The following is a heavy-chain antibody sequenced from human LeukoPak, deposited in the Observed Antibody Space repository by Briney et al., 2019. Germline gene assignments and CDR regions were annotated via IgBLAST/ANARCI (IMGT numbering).Heavy chain of an antibody. Sequence: GGSLRLSCEASGFTFSSHGMYWVRQAPGKGLEWVALIWYDGSNKYYADSVKGRFTISRDNPNNTLYLQMNSLRAEDTAVYYCARSGRGYYDSLDHWGQGDLVTVST. V-gene: IGHV3-33*07. CDR3: ARSGRGYYDSLDH. CDR2: IWYDGSNK. J-gene: IGHJ4*02. D-gene: IGHD3-22*01. CDR1: GFTFSSHG.